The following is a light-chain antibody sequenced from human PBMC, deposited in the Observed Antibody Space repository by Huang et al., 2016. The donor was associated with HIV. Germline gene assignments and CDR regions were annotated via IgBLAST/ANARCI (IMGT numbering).Light chain of an antibody. CDR1: QGISSY. Sequence: IQLTQSPSSLSASVGDRVTISCRASQGISSYLAWYQQKPGKAPKLLIYAASTLQIGVPSRFSGRGSGTDFTLTITSLQPEDFATYYCQQLNGYPLTFGGGTKVEIK. J-gene: IGKJ4*01. CDR2: AAS. CDR3: QQLNGYPLT. V-gene: IGKV1-9*01.